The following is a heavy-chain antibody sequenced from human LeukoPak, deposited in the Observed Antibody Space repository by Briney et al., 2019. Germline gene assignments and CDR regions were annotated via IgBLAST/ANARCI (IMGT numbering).Heavy chain of an antibody. CDR3: AAFIATKLDN. CDR1: GFPFKNHG. D-gene: IGHD2-15*01. J-gene: IGHJ4*02. CDR2: ASTDEISQ. Sequence: GRSLGLSCVFSGFPFKNHGMHWVRQAPGKGLEWLAVASTDEISQTYANSVKGRFIISRDTSRNTLNLQMNNLTPEDTAVYYCAAFIATKLDNWGQGILVSVSS. V-gene: IGHV3-30*03.